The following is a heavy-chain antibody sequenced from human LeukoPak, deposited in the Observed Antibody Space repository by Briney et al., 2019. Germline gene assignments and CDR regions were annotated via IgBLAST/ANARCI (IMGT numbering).Heavy chain of an antibody. D-gene: IGHD3-22*01. V-gene: IGHV3-72*01. J-gene: IGHJ4*02. CDR1: GFTLSDHY. CDR3: ARAGDYYSTGDC. CDR2: SRNKANRYTT. Sequence: GSLRLSCAASGFTLSDHYMDWVRQAPGKGLEWVGRSRNKANRYTTEYAASVKGRFTISRDDSNNSLYLQMSSLKTDDTAVYYCARAGDYYSTGDCWGQGTLVTVSS.